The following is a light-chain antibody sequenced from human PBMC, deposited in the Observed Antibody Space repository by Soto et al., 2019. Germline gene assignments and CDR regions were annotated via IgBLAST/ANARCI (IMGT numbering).Light chain of an antibody. Sequence: QSVLAQPASVSGSPGQSIAISCAGTSNDVGGYNLVSWYQHHPGKAPKLMIYGGSKRPSGVSDRFSGSKSGNTASLTISGLQAEDEADYYCCSFAGNSNYVFGTGTKVTVL. V-gene: IGLV2-23*01. CDR3: CSFAGNSNYV. CDR1: SNDVGGYNL. CDR2: GGS. J-gene: IGLJ1*01.